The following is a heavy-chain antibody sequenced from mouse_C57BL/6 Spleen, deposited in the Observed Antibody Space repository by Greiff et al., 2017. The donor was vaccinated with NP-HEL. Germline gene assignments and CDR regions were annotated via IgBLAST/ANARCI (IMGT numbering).Heavy chain of an antibody. D-gene: IGHD2-5*01. CDR2: INYDGSST. CDR3: ARVGSNYVAVGFDY. J-gene: IGHJ2*01. V-gene: IGHV5-16*01. CDR1: GFTFSDYY. Sequence: EVKLMESEGGLVQPGSSMKLSCTASGFTFSDYYMAWVRQVPEKGLEWVANINYDGSSTYYLDSLKSRFIISRDNAKNILYLQMSSLKSEDTATYYCARVGSNYVAVGFDYWGQGTTLTVSS.